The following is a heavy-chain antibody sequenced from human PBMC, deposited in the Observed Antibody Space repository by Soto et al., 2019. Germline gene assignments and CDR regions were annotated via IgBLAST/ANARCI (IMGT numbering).Heavy chain of an antibody. D-gene: IGHD7-27*01. V-gene: IGHV2-5*02. CDR2: VYWDDDK. Sequence: QITLKESGPTLLKPTQTLTLTCTFSGFSLSTSGAGVGWIRQPPPKALEWLAVVYWDDDKRYSPSLKRRLTITKDTSKNQVVLKMTNMDPVDTATYYCAYRLYAGWLTGSYYDYWGPGTLVTVSS. J-gene: IGHJ4*02. CDR1: GFSLSTSGAG. CDR3: AYRLYAGWLTGSYYDY.